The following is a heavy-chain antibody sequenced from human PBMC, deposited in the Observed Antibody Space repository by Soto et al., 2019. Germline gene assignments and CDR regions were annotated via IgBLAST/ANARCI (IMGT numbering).Heavy chain of an antibody. V-gene: IGHV4-31*03. D-gene: IGHD3-22*01. J-gene: IGHJ4*02. CDR3: ARVFYYDRSDSYSTYYFDY. Sequence: SETLSLTCTVSGDSISSGGYYWSWIRQHPGKGLEWIGYIYYSGSTYYNPSLKSRVTISVDTSKNQFSLRLGSVAAADTAVYYCARVFYYDRSDSYSTYYFDYWGQGTLVTVSS. CDR1: GDSISSGGYY. CDR2: IYYSGST.